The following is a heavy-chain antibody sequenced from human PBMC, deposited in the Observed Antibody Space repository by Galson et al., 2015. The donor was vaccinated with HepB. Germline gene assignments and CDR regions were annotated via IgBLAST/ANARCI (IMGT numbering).Heavy chain of an antibody. CDR3: ARDHRTTISLLDY. Sequence: SLRLSCAASGSMVGTYGMHWVRQTPGKGLEWVAFIWYDGSYENYADSVKGRFTISRDKSKNTLYLQMNSLTVEDTAVYYCARDHRTTISLLDYWGQGTLVTVSS. CDR1: GSMVGTYG. V-gene: IGHV3-33*01. CDR2: IWYDGSYE. J-gene: IGHJ4*02. D-gene: IGHD4-11*01.